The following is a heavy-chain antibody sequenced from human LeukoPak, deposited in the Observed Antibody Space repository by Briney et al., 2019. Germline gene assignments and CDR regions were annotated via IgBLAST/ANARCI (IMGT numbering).Heavy chain of an antibody. Sequence: SQTLSLTCTVSGGSISSGGYYWSWIRQPPGKGLEWIGYIYHSGSTYYNPSLKSRVTISVDRSKNQFSLKLSSVTAADTAVYYCARVVIVVAGTLGGGYYMDVWGKGTTVTVSS. CDR3: ARVVIVVAGTLGGGYYMDV. V-gene: IGHV4-30-2*01. CDR2: IYHSGST. CDR1: GGSISSGGYY. D-gene: IGHD6-19*01. J-gene: IGHJ6*03.